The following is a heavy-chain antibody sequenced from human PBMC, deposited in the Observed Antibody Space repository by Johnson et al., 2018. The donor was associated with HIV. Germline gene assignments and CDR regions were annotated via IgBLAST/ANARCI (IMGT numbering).Heavy chain of an antibody. CDR1: GFTFSSYA. D-gene: IGHD1-26*01. V-gene: IGHV3-64*01. CDR2: ISSNGGST. Sequence: VQLVESGGGLVQPGGSLRLSCAASGFTFSSYAMHWVRQAPGKGLEYASAISSNGGSTYYANSVKGRFTNSRDNSKNTLYLQMGSLRAEDVAVYYCARDGLIVGATLGAFDIWGQGTMVTVSS. CDR3: ARDGLIVGATLGAFDI. J-gene: IGHJ3*02.